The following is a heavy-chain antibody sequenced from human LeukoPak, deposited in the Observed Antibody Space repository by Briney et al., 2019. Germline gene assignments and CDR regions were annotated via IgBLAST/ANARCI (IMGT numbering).Heavy chain of an antibody. CDR2: IYYSGST. J-gene: IGHJ6*03. V-gene: IGHV4-59*01. Sequence: PSETLSLTCTVSGGSISNYYWGWIRQPPGKGLEWIGYIYYSGSTNYNPSLKSRVTISVDTSKNQFSLKLSSVTAADTAVYYCARGARAKTTVYYYYYMDVWGKGTTVTVSS. D-gene: IGHD4-17*01. CDR1: GGSISNYY. CDR3: ARGARAKTTVYYYYYMDV.